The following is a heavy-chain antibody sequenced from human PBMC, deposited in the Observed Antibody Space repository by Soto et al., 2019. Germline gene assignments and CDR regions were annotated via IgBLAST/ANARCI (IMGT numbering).Heavy chain of an antibody. CDR2: ISAYNGNT. Sequence: QVQLVQSGAEVKKPGASVKVSCKASGYTFTSYGISWVRQAPGQGLEWMGWISAYNGNTNYAQKLQGRVTMTTDTSTSTAYMELRSLRSDDTAVYYCAREISIAAAEGYYYYGMDVWGQGTTVTVSS. J-gene: IGHJ6*02. D-gene: IGHD6-13*01. CDR1: GYTFTSYG. V-gene: IGHV1-18*01. CDR3: AREISIAAAEGYYYYGMDV.